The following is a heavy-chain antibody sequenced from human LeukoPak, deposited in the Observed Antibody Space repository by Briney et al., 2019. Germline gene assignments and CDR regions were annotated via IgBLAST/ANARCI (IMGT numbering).Heavy chain of an antibody. D-gene: IGHD1-1*01. CDR2: INHSGST. CDR3: ARGSNGLDR. J-gene: IGHJ5*02. CDR1: GGSFSGYY. V-gene: IGHV4-34*01. Sequence: PSETLSLTCAVYGGSFSGYYWSWIRQPPGKGLEWIGEINHSGSTNYNPSLKSRVTLSVDTSKNQFSLKLSSVTAADTAVYYCARGSNGLDRWGQGTLVTVSS.